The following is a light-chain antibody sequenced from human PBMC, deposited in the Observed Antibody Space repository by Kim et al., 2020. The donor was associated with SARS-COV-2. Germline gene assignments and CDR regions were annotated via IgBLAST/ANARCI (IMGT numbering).Light chain of an antibody. CDR2: QDD. Sequence: SYELTQPPSVSVSPGQTATITCSGHRLGDKYASWYQQKPGQTPVVVIYQDDKRPSGIPERFSGSNSGNTATLTISGAQPVDEADYYCQWWDSDTMFFGGGTKVTVL. CDR1: RLGDKY. CDR3: QWWDSDTMF. V-gene: IGLV3-1*01. J-gene: IGLJ2*01.